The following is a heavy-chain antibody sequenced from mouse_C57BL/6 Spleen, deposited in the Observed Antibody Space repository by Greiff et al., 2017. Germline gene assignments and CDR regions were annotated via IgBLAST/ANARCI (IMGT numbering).Heavy chain of an antibody. CDR1: GFNIKDYY. CDR3: ARGYGSSPDAMDY. J-gene: IGHJ4*01. Sequence: EVQLVESGAELVKPGASVKLSCTASGFNIKDYYMHWVKQRTEQGLEWIGRIDPEDGETQYAPKFQGKATITADTSSNTAYLQLSSLTSEDTAVYYCARGYGSSPDAMDYWGQGTSVTVSS. D-gene: IGHD1-1*01. V-gene: IGHV14-2*01. CDR2: IDPEDGET.